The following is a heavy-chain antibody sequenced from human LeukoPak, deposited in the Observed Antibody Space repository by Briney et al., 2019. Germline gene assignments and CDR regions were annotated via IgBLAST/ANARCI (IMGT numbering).Heavy chain of an antibody. J-gene: IGHJ5*02. V-gene: IGHV4-59*08. Sequence: PSETLSPTCTVSGGSISTYYWSWIRQPPGKGLEWIAYIYYSGSTNYNPSLKSRVTISVDTSKNQFSLKLSSVTTADTAVYYCAGAVAGSWFDPWGQGTLVTVSS. CDR2: IYYSGST. CDR1: GGSISTYY. CDR3: AGAVAGSWFDP. D-gene: IGHD6-19*01.